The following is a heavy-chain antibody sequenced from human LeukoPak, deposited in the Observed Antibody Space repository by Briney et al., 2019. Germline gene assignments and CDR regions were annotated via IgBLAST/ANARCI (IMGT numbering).Heavy chain of an antibody. D-gene: IGHD3-16*01. CDR3: AKGGGGGLDY. Sequence: GGSLRLSXAASGFTFDDYAMHWVRQAPGKGMEWVSGISWNSGSICYADSVKGRFTISRDNAKNSLYLQMNSLRAEDMVLYYRAKGGGGGLDYWGQGTLVTVSS. J-gene: IGHJ4*02. CDR1: GFTFDDYA. CDR2: ISWNSGSI. V-gene: IGHV3-9*03.